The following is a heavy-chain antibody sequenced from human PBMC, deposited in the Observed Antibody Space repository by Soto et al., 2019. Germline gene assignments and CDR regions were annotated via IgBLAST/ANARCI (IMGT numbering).Heavy chain of an antibody. V-gene: IGHV5-10-1*01. Sequence: GESLKISCKGSGYSFTSYWISWVRQMPGKGLEGMGRIDPSDSYTNYSPSFQGHVTISADKSLSTAYLQWRSLKASETAMYYCARPQIAAAGKDYYYGMDVWGQGTTVPVSS. D-gene: IGHD6-13*01. CDR3: ARPQIAAAGKDYYYGMDV. J-gene: IGHJ6*02. CDR1: GYSFTSYW. CDR2: IDPSDSYT.